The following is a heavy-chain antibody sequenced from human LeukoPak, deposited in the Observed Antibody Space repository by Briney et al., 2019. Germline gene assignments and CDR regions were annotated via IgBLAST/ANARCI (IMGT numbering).Heavy chain of an antibody. CDR2: IIPIFGTA. J-gene: IGHJ5*02. D-gene: IGHD2-15*01. CDR3: ARAILGYCSGGSCLGFDP. V-gene: IGHV1-69*01. Sequence: SSVKVSCKASGGTFSSYAISWVRQAPGQGLEWMGGIIPIFGTANYAQKFQDRVTITADESTSTAYMELSSLRSEDTAVYYCARAILGYCSGGSCLGFDPWGQGTLVTVSS. CDR1: GGTFSSYA.